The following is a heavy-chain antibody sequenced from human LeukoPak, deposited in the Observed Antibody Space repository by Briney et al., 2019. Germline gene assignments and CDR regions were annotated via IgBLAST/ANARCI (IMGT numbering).Heavy chain of an antibody. D-gene: IGHD3-10*01. CDR1: GFTFSSYE. Sequence: GGSLRLSCAASGFTFSSYEMNWVRQAPGKGLEWVSYISSSGSIIYYADSVKGRFTISRDNAKNSLYLQMNSLRAEDTAVYYCAISPSYYYGSGSYSPLDYWGQGTLVTVSS. V-gene: IGHV3-48*03. J-gene: IGHJ4*02. CDR2: ISSSGSII. CDR3: AISPSYYYGSGSYSPLDY.